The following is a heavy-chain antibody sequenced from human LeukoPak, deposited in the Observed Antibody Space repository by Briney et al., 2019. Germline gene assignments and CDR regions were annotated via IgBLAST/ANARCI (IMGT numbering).Heavy chain of an antibody. D-gene: IGHD3-22*01. CDR1: GFTFSSYG. J-gene: IGHJ4*02. CDR3: AKGPDYYDSSGYEYYFDY. V-gene: IGHV3-30*18. CDR2: ISYDGSNK. Sequence: GGSLRLSCAASGFTFSSYGMHWVRQAPGKGLEWVAVISYDGSNKYYADSVKGRFTISRDNSKNTLYLQMNSLRAEDTAVYYCAKGPDYYDSSGYEYYFDYWGQGTLVTVSS.